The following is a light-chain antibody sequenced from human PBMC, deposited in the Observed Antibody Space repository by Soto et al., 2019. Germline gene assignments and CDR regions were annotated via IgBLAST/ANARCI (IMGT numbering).Light chain of an antibody. CDR2: KAS. CDR3: QQSYSSPWT. J-gene: IGKJ1*01. V-gene: IGKV1-5*03. Sequence: IQMTQSPSTLSASVGDRVTNTCRASQSISSWVAWYQQNPGKAPKLLIYKASSLESGVPSRFSGSGSGTEFTLTISNLQPEDFAIYHCQQSYSSPWTFGQGTKVDI. CDR1: QSISSW.